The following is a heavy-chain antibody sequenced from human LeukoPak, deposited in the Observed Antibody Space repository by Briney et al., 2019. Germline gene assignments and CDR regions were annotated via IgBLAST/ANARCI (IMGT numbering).Heavy chain of an antibody. J-gene: IGHJ4*02. CDR2: ISGSGGST. D-gene: IGHD3-10*01. V-gene: IGHV3-23*01. CDR3: AKGFTPFDY. CDR1: GFTFSSYG. Sequence: GGSLGLSCAASGFTFSSYGMSWVRQAPGKGLEWVLAISGSGGSTYYADSVKGRFTISRDNSKNTLYLQMNSLRAEDTAVYYCAKGFTPFDYWGQGTLVTVSS.